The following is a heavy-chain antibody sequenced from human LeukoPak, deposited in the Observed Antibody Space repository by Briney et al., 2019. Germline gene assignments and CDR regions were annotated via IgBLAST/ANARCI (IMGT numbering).Heavy chain of an antibody. V-gene: IGHV3-64*04. CDR1: GFTFSSYA. CDR2: ISSNGGST. CDR3: ARGLAAAGTPQYYFDY. D-gene: IGHD6-13*01. J-gene: IGHJ4*02. Sequence: GGSLRLSCSASGFTFSSYAMHWVRQAPGKGLEYVSAISSNGGSTYYADSVKGRFTISRDNAKNSLYLQMNSLRDEDTAVYYCARGLAAAGTPQYYFDYWGQGTLVTVSS.